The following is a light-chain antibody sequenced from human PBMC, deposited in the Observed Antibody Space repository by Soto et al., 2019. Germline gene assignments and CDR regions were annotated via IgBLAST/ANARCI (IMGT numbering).Light chain of an antibody. CDR2: EVN. CDR1: SSDVGAYNY. J-gene: IGLJ1*01. Sequence: QSVLTQPPSASGSPGQAVTISGTGTSSDVGAYNYVSWYQQHPGEAPKLMIYEVNKRPSGVPDRFSGSKSGNTASLTVSGLQAEHEADYLCSSYAGSSNFVFGTGTKLTVL. V-gene: IGLV2-8*01. CDR3: SSYAGSSNFV.